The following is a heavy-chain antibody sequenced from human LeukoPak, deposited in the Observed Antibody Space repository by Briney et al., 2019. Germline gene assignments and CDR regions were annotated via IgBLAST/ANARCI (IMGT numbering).Heavy chain of an antibody. CDR3: ARDGCSGGSCYVNWFDP. CDR2: IYFSGTT. Sequence: SETLSLTCSVSGVSISSSTYYWGWIRQPPGKGLEWIGSIYFSGTTYYNPSLKSRVTISVDTSKNQFSLKLSSVTAADTGVYYCARDGCSGGSCYVNWFDPWGQGTLVTVSS. V-gene: IGHV4-39*07. D-gene: IGHD2-15*01. CDR1: GVSISSSTYY. J-gene: IGHJ5*02.